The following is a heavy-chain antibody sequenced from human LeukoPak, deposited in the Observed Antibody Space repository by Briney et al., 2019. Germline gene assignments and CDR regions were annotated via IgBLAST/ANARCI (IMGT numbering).Heavy chain of an antibody. V-gene: IGHV1-46*01. D-gene: IGHD3-22*01. J-gene: IGHJ4*02. CDR3: ASDSSGYYYDGLGGY. CDR2: INPDGGNT. CDR1: GYTFTNSY. Sequence: ASVKVSCKASGYTFTNSYIHWVRQAPGQVLEWMGLINPDGGNTNYAQNFQGRVTLTRDTSTSTVYMELSSLRSEDTATYYCASDSSGYYYDGLGGYWGQGTLVTVSS.